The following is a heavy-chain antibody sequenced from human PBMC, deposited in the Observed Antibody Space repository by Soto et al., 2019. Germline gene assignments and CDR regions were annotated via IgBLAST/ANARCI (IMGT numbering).Heavy chain of an antibody. D-gene: IGHD3-9*01. J-gene: IGHJ4*02. CDR3: ARDWGRGQFLTNKDY. CDR2: ISAYNGNT. CDR1: GYTFTSYG. V-gene: IGHV1-18*01. Sequence: GASVKVSCKASGYTFTSYGISWVRQAPGQGLEWMGWISAYNGNTYYAQKLQGRVTMTTDTSTSTAYMELRGLRSDDTAVYYCARDWGRGQFLTNKDYWGQGTLVTVSS.